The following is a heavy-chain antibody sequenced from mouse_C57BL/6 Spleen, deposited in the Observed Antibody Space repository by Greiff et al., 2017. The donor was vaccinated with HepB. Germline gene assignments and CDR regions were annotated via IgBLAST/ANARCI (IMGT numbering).Heavy chain of an antibody. Sequence: QVQLQQSGSELRSPGSSVKLSCKDFDSEVFPIAYMSWVRQKPGHGFEWIGGILPSIGRSIYGEKFEDKATLDADTLSNTAYLELNSLTAEESAIYYWARPGYYGSSDWYFDVWGTGTTVTVSS. J-gene: IGHJ1*03. CDR2: ILPSIGRS. CDR1: DSEVFPIAY. V-gene: IGHV15-2*01. CDR3: ARPGYYGSSDWYFDV. D-gene: IGHD1-1*01.